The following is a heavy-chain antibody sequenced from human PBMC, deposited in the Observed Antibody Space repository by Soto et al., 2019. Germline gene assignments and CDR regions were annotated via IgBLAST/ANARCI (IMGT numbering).Heavy chain of an antibody. Sequence: GSLRLSCAVSGFTVSSNYMSWVRQAPGKGLEWVSVIYSGGSTYYADSVKGRFTISRDNSKSTLYPQMNSLRAEDTAVYYCARHITMDPLLVYWGQGTLVTVSS. J-gene: IGHJ4*02. V-gene: IGHV3-53*01. CDR2: IYSGGST. D-gene: IGHD3-10*01. CDR3: ARHITMDPLLVY. CDR1: GFTVSSNY.